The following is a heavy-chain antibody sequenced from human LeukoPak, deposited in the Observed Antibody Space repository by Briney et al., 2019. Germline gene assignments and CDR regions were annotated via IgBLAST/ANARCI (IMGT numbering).Heavy chain of an antibody. V-gene: IGHV3-53*01. CDR1: GFTFSDHY. CDR3: ARADYYDSSGYNDY. Sequence: PGGSLRLSCAASGFTFSDHYMDWVRQAPGKGLEWVSVIYSGGNTYYADSVKGRFTISRDNSKNTLYLQMTSLRAEDTAVYYCARADYYDSSGYNDYWGQGTLVTVSS. J-gene: IGHJ4*02. D-gene: IGHD3-22*01. CDR2: IYSGGNT.